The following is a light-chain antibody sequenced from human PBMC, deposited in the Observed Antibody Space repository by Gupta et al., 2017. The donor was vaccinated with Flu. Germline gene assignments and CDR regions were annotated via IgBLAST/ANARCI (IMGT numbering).Light chain of an antibody. V-gene: IGKV3-15*01. J-gene: IGKJ2*01. CDR2: GAS. Sequence: EIVMTKFPATLSVSPGERATLSCRASQNVNTYLAWYQQKPGQAPRLLIYGASTRAADIPARFSGSGSGTDFTLTISSLRSEDFAVYYCHHYSNWPPYTFGQGIKLEI. CDR3: HHYSNWPPYT. CDR1: QNVNTY.